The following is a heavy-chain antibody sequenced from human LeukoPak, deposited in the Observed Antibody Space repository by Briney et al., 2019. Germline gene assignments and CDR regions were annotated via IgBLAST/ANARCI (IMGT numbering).Heavy chain of an antibody. Sequence: SETLSLTCTVSSGSISTSNYYWGWVRQPPGKALEWIGNIFYSGSTYYSPSLKSRVTISLDTSRNQFSLKLNSVTAADTAVYYCAKSNGYGLIDIWGKGTMVTVSS. D-gene: IGHD3-22*01. CDR1: SGSISTSNYY. CDR3: AKSNGYGLIDI. V-gene: IGHV4-39*07. CDR2: IFYSGST. J-gene: IGHJ3*02.